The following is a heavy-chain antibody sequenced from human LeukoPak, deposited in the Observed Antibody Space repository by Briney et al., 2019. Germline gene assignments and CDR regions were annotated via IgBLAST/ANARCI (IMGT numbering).Heavy chain of an antibody. CDR1: GFTFSDYY. Sequence: GGSLRLSCAASGFTFSDYYMSWIRQAPGKGLEWLSYISNSGSSVYYADSVKGRFTISRDNSKNTLYLQMNSLRAEDTAVYYCAKGPGSGWYRQPFDYWGQGTLVTVSS. V-gene: IGHV3-11*01. J-gene: IGHJ4*02. CDR3: AKGPGSGWYRQPFDY. D-gene: IGHD6-19*01. CDR2: ISNSGSSV.